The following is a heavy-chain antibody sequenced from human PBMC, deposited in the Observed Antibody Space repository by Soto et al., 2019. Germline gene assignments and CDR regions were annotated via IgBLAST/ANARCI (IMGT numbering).Heavy chain of an antibody. V-gene: IGHV5-51*01. J-gene: IGHJ4*02. D-gene: IGHD6-13*01. CDR3: ARSPRSSPYFDF. CDR2: IYPGDSDT. CDR1: GNSFSSHW. Sequence: PGESLKISCKGSGNSFSSHWIGWVRQMPGKGLEWMGIIYPGDSDTRYSPSFLGKVTISAEKSINTAYLQWSSLEASDSAFYFCARSPRSSPYFDFWGQGALVTVSS.